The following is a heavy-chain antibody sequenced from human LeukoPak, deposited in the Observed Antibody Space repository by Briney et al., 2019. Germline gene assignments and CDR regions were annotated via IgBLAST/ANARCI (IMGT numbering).Heavy chain of an antibody. CDR3: ARVKDGTLYFDN. V-gene: IGHV4-59*01. CDR1: GGSISSYY. Sequence: SETLSLTCTVSGGSISSYYWSWIRQPPGQGLEWIGYIYYSGSTNYNPSLKSRVTISVDTSKNQFSLKLSSVTAADTAVYYCARVKDGTLYFDNWGPETLLTVSS. J-gene: IGHJ4*02. CDR2: IYYSGST.